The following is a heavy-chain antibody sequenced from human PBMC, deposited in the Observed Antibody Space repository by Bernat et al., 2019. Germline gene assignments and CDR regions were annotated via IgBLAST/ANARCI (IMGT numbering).Heavy chain of an antibody. CDR1: GFTFSNAW. CDR3: TTGSWGMVRDTTIFDY. V-gene: IGHV3-15*01. CDR2: IKSKTDGGTT. J-gene: IGHJ4*02. D-gene: IGHD3-10*01. Sequence: EVQLVESGGGLVKPGGSLRLSCAASGFTFSNAWMSWVRRAPGKGLEWVGRIKSKTDGGTTDYAAPVKGRFTISRDDSKNTLYLQMNSLKTEDTAVYYCTTGSWGMVRDTTIFDYWGQGTLVTVSS.